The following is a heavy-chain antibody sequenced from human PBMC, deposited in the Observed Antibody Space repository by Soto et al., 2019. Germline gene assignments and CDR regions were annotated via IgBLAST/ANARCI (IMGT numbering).Heavy chain of an antibody. V-gene: IGHV3-66*01. J-gene: IGHJ6*04. CDR1: GFTVSSKY. CDR2: IQSGGYT. D-gene: IGHD2-15*01. Sequence: EVHLVESGGGLVQPGGSLRLSCAASGFTVSSKYMSWVRQASGKGLEWVSLIQSGGYTYYADCVKGRITISRDTSENTLHLQMDSLRAEDTAVYYCARDNVLCDGGRCYGVPLDVWGTGTTVTVSS. CDR3: ARDNVLCDGGRCYGVPLDV.